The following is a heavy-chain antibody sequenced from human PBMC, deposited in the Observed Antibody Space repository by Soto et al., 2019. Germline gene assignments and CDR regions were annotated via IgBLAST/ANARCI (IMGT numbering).Heavy chain of an antibody. D-gene: IGHD3-16*01. CDR1: GYIFVNYG. J-gene: IGHJ6*02. CDR2: SSPYSGNT. Sequence: QVQLVQSGDEVRKPGSSVKVSCKASGYIFVNYGIAWVRQAPGQGLEWMGWSSPYSGNTHYASKVQGRLTMTTDTSTSTAYMDQGSLTSGDTAVYYCAMVDNYVTPPPQDVWGQGTTVTVSS. CDR3: AMVDNYVTPPPQDV. V-gene: IGHV1-18*01.